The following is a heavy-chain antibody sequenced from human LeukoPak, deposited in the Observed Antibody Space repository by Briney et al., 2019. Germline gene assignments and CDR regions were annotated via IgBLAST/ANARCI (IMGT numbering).Heavy chain of an antibody. CDR3: ARDGNHYYYYYYMDV. V-gene: IGHV1-2*02. J-gene: IGHJ6*03. CDR1: GYTFTGYY. D-gene: IGHD1-26*01. Sequence: ASVKVSCKASGYTFTGYYMHWVRQAPGQGLEWMGWINPNSGGTNYAQKFQGRVTMTRDTSISTAYMELSRLRSDDTAVYYCARDGNHYYYYYYMDVWGKGTTVTVSS. CDR2: INPNSGGT.